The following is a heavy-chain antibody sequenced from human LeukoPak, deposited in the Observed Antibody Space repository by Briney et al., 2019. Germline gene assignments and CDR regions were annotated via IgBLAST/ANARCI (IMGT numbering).Heavy chain of an antibody. D-gene: IGHD6-19*01. CDR3: AKDRGAVAGVMDV. CDR2: INHSGST. Sequence: PSETLSLTCAVYGGSFSGYYWSWIRQPPGKGLEWIGEINHSGSTNYNPSLKSRVTISVDTSKNQFSLKLSSVTAEDTAVYYCAKDRGAVAGVMDVWGKGTTVTVSS. V-gene: IGHV4-34*01. CDR1: GGSFSGYY. J-gene: IGHJ6*03.